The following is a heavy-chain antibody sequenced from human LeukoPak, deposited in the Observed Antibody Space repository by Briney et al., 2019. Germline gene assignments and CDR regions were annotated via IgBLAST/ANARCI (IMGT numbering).Heavy chain of an antibody. J-gene: IGHJ4*02. D-gene: IGHD3-22*01. CDR2: INPNSGGT. V-gene: IGHV1-2*06. CDR1: GYTFTGYY. CDR3: ARDAYYDSSGYYYDY. Sequence: ASVKVSCKASGYTFTGYYMHWVRRAPGQGLEWMGRINPNSGGTNYAQKFQGRVTMTRDTSISTAYMELSRMRSDDTAVYYCARDAYYDSSGYYYDYWGQGTLVTVYS.